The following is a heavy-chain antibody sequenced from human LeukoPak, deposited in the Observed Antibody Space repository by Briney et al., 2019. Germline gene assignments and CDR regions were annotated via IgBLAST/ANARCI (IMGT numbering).Heavy chain of an antibody. D-gene: IGHD6-13*01. CDR1: GSSLSTYY. Sequence: SETLSLTCSVSGSSLSTYYWTWIRQSPGKGLEWIGYVYFRGITNYNPSLKNRVTISLDTSKNQISLNMKSVTAADTAIYYCARGWQQVSLDYWGQGTLVTVPS. CDR3: ARGWQQVSLDY. CDR2: VYFRGIT. J-gene: IGHJ4*02. V-gene: IGHV4-59*01.